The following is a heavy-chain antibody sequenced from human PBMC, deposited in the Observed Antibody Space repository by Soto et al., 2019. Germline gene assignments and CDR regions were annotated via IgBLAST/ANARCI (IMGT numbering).Heavy chain of an antibody. D-gene: IGHD2-2*01. V-gene: IGHV4-59*01. CDR3: ARVPDY. CDR1: GAYIRTYY. CDR2: IYYSGGA. J-gene: IGHJ4*02. Sequence: SVTLSLTCSMSGAYIRTYYWSWLRQAPGKGLEWIGYIYYSGGANYNPSLSSRVTISIDTSRNQLSLKLNAVTAADPAVYYCARVPDYWGQGILVT.